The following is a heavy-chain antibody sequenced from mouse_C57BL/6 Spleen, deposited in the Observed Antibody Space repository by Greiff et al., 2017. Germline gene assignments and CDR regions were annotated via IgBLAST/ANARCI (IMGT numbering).Heavy chain of an antibody. D-gene: IGHD1-1*01. J-gene: IGHJ2*01. CDR3: AKAGSGPLDY. CDR1: GYTFTSYW. Sequence: QVQLQQPGAELVMPGASVKLSCKASGYTFTSYWMHWVKQRPGQGLEWIGEIDPSDSYTNYNQKFKGKSTLTVDKSSSTAYMQLSSLTSEDSAVYYCAKAGSGPLDYWGQGTTLTVSS. V-gene: IGHV1-69*01. CDR2: IDPSDSYT.